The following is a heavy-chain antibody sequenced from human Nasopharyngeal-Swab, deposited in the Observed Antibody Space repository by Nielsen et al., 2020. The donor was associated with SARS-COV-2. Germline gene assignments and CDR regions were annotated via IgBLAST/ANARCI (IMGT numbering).Heavy chain of an antibody. J-gene: IGHJ4*02. CDR3: AQSLPYDFWSGYYLPYFDS. D-gene: IGHD3-3*01. CDR1: GFSFTTSGVG. V-gene: IGHV2-5*01. Sequence: SGPTLVKPTQTLTLTCAFSGFSFTTSGVGVGWIRQPPGEALEWLALIYWNDDKRYSPSLKSRLTISKDTSKKQVVLTMTNMDPVDTATYYCAQSLPYDFWSGYYLPYFDSWGQGTLVTVSS. CDR2: IYWNDDK.